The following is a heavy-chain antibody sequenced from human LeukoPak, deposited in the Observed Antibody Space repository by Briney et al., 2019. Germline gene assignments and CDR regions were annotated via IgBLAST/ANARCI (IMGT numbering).Heavy chain of an antibody. CDR3: ARRRLVSGWYGRGAFDI. J-gene: IGHJ3*02. Sequence: SETLSLTCTVSGVAIRSGDYYWGWIRQSPGKGLEWIGYIYYSGSTNYNPSLKSRVTISVDTSKNQFSLKLSSVTAADTAVYYCARRRLVSGWYGRGAFDIWGQGTMVTVSS. CDR2: IYYSGST. V-gene: IGHV4-61*05. D-gene: IGHD6-19*01. CDR1: GVAIRSGDYY.